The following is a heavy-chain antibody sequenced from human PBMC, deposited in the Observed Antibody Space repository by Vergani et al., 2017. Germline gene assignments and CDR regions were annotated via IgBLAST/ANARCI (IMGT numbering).Heavy chain of an antibody. V-gene: IGHV4-61*02. CDR2: IYTSGST. CDR1: GGSISSGCYY. D-gene: IGHD6-6*01. J-gene: IGHJ6*03. Sequence: QVQLQESGPGLVKPSQTLSLTCTVSGGSISSGCYYWSWIRQPAGKGLEWIGRIYTSGSTNYNPSLKSRVTMSVDTSKNQFSLKLSSVTAADTAVYYCAREYSSSSFYYYYYMDVWGKGTTVTVSS. CDR3: AREYSSSSFYYYYYMDV.